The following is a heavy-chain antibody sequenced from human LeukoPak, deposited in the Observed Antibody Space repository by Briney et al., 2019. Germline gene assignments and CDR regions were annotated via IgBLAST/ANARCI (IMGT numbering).Heavy chain of an antibody. Sequence: GGSLRLSCAASGFTFSSYAMNWVRQAPGKGLEWVSSISNSGSYIYYADSVKGRFTISRDNAKNSLYLQMNSLRAEDTAVYYCANHLACGSTSCPPFDYWGQGTLVTVSS. CDR3: ANHLACGSTSCPPFDY. CDR1: GFTFSSYA. D-gene: IGHD2-2*01. CDR2: ISNSGSYI. J-gene: IGHJ4*02. V-gene: IGHV3-21*01.